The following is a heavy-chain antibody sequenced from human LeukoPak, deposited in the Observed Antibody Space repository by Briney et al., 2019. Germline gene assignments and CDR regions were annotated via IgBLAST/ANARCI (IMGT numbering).Heavy chain of an antibody. CDR1: GGSFSGYY. CDR2: INNSGST. D-gene: IGHD3-10*01. J-gene: IGHJ5*02. V-gene: IGHV4-34*01. CDR3: ARARRVAPIGP. Sequence: SETLSLTCAVYGGSFSGYYWSWIRQPPGKGLEWIGEINNSGSTNYNPSLKSRVTISVDTSKNQFSLKLSSVTAADTAVYYCARARRVAPIGPWGQGTLVTVSS.